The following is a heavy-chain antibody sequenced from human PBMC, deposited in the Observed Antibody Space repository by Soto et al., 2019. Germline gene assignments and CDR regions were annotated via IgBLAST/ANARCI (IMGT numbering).Heavy chain of an antibody. J-gene: IGHJ6*02. V-gene: IGHV3-7*01. CDR2: IKQDGSEK. Sequence: GGSLRLSCAASGFAFSSYWMSWVRQAPGKGLEWVANIKQDGSEKYYVDSVKGRFTISRDNSKNTLYLQMNSLRAEDTAVYYCAREGIFWSGYFSLDVWGQGTTVTVSS. CDR1: GFAFSSYW. CDR3: AREGIFWSGYFSLDV. D-gene: IGHD3-3*01.